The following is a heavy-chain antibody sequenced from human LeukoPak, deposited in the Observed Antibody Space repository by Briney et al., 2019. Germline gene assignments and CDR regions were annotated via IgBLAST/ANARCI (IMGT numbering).Heavy chain of an antibody. CDR3: ARDRVGATAERYYYGMDV. J-gene: IGHJ6*02. Sequence: GGSLRLSCAASGFTFSSYSMNWVRQAPGKGLEWVSYISSSSSSKYYADSVKGRFTISRDNAENSLYLQMNSLRDEDTAVYYCARDRVGATAERYYYGMDVWGQGTTVTVSS. D-gene: IGHD1-26*01. V-gene: IGHV3-48*02. CDR1: GFTFSSYS. CDR2: ISSSSSSK.